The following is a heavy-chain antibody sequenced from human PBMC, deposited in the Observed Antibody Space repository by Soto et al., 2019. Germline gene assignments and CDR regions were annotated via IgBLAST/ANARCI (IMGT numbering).Heavy chain of an antibody. V-gene: IGHV4-31*03. CDR1: GGSISSGGYY. CDR2: SYYSGST. J-gene: IGHJ5*02. Sequence: SETLSLTCTVSGGSISSGGYYWSWIRQHPGKGLEWIVYSYYSGSTYYNPSLNSRITTTVDTSTIQFPLTLSSVTAADTPVYYCERESLYSSAWYCVANWCGPWGQGTLVTVSS. CDR3: ERESLYSSAWYCVANWCGP. D-gene: IGHD6-13*01.